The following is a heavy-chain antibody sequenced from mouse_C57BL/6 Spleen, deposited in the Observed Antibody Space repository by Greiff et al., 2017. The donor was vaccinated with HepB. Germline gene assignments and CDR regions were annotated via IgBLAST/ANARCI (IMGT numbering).Heavy chain of an antibody. J-gene: IGHJ2*01. CDR2: ISSGSSTI. D-gene: IGHD2-1*01. CDR1: GFTFSDYG. Sequence: DVQLVESGGGLVKPGGSLKLSCAASGFTFSDYGMHWVRQAPEKGLEWVAYISSGSSTIYYADTVKGRITISRDNAKNTLFLQMTSLRSEDTAMYYCARGSIYYGNYDYWGQGTTLTVSS. CDR3: ARGSIYYGNYDY. V-gene: IGHV5-17*01.